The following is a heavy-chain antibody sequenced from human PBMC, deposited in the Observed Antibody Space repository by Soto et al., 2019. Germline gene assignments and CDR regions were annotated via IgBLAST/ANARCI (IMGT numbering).Heavy chain of an antibody. J-gene: IGHJ5*02. CDR1: GYTFTSYG. D-gene: IGHD3-10*01. CDR3: ARGPQLTMVRGVILYHWFDP. V-gene: IGHV1-18*01. Sequence: EAAVKVSCKASGYTFTSYGISWVRQAPGQGLEWMGWISAYNGNTNYAQKLQGRVTMTTDTSTSTAYMELRSLRSDDTAVYYCARGPQLTMVRGVILYHWFDPWGQGTLVTVSS. CDR2: ISAYNGNT.